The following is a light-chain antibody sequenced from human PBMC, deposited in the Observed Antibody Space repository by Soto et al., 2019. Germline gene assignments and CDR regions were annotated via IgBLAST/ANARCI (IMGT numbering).Light chain of an antibody. J-gene: IGLJ2*01. CDR3: NSHTSRNIVL. Sequence: QSALTQPASVSGSPGQSITISCTGTSSDVGGYDAVSWYQHQPGKAPKLMIYDVSNRPTGVSNRFSGSKSGNTASLTISGLQAEDEADYYCNSHTSRNIVLFGGETKLTVL. CDR2: DVS. CDR1: SSDVGGYDA. V-gene: IGLV2-14*03.